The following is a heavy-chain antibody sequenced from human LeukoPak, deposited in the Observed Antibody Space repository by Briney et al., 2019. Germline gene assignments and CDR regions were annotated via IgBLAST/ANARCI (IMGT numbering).Heavy chain of an antibody. Sequence: GGSLRLSCAASGFSFSSYSMNWVRQAPGKGLEWVSSISSSGNYKYYAESLKDRFTVSRDNTKNSLFLEMTSLRAEDTALYYCARDQFTGWYSGVDFFFDFWGQGALVTVSS. CDR2: ISSSGNYK. CDR3: ARDQFTGWYSGVDFFFDF. V-gene: IGHV3-21*01. J-gene: IGHJ4*02. CDR1: GFSFSSYS. D-gene: IGHD6-19*01.